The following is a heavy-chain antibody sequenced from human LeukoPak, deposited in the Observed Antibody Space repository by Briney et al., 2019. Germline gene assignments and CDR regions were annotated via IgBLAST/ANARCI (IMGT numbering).Heavy chain of an antibody. J-gene: IGHJ6*04. V-gene: IGHV5-51*01. CDR2: IYPGDSDN. CDR3: ARLRYCSSTSCYYYYGMDV. Sequence: GESLKISCKGSGYIFTSYWIGWVRQMPGKGLEWMGIIYPGDSDNRYSPSFQGQVTISADKSISTAYLQWSSLNASDTAMYYCARLRYCSSTSCYYYYGMDVWGEGTTDTVSS. CDR1: GYIFTSYW. D-gene: IGHD2-2*01.